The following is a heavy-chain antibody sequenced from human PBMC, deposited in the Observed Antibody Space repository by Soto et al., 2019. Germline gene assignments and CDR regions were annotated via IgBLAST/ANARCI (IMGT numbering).Heavy chain of an antibody. V-gene: IGHV4-4*02. J-gene: IGHJ3*02. CDR2: TYHSGNT. CDR3: ATWGSTAFHI. CDR1: RGSMSSSDW. Sequence: QLQESGPGLVEPSGTLSLTCAVSRGSMSSSDWWCWVRQAPGKGLEWIGETYHSGNTNYNPSLKSRVTLSVDNSKNQFSLSLTSVTAADTGVYYCATWGSTAFHIWGQGTMVTVSS. D-gene: IGHD3-16*01.